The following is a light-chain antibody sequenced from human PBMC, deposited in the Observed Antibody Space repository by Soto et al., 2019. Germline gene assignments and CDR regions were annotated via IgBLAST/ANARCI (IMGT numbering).Light chain of an antibody. V-gene: IGKV3-15*01. J-gene: IGKJ2*01. CDR3: QSYNDWPFA. CDR1: ESLFGF. Sequence: EIVLTQSPATLSVSPGDRVTLSCRASESLFGFLDWYQQKPGQAPRLLIYGVSTRATGIPARFSGGGSATDFTLTISSLQSEDSAVYFCQSYNDWPFASGLGTRLEI. CDR2: GVS.